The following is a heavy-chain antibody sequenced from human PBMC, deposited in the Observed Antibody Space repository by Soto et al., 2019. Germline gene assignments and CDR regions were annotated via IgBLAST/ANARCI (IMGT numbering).Heavy chain of an antibody. CDR1: GFPVSEHY. J-gene: IGHJ4*01. CDR2: ARNKPNIYST. V-gene: IGHV3-72*01. Sequence: SPRLTCAPSGFPVSEHYMDWALQAPWKGLEWVARARNKPNIYSTEYAASVKGRFTISRDPSKNFLFLDMTSLKTEDPAVYYGARMSGRDTWRFDQWG. CDR3: ARMSGRDTWRFDQ.